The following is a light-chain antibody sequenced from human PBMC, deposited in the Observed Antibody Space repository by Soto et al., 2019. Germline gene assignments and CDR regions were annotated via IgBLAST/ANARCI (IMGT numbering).Light chain of an antibody. CDR3: SSYTISNTLV. J-gene: IGLJ1*01. Sequence: QSVLTQPASVSGSPGQSITISCTGTSSDVGGYNYVSWYQQYPGKAPKLMIYDVSNRPSGVSNRFSGSKSGNTASLTISGLQAEDEADYYCSSYTISNTLVFGSGTKQTVL. CDR2: DVS. CDR1: SSDVGGYNY. V-gene: IGLV2-14*01.